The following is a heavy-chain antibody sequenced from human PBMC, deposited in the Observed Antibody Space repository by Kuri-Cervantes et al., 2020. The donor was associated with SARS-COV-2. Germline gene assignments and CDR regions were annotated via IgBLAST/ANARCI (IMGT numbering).Heavy chain of an antibody. CDR3: AKDLSGSFAFDY. J-gene: IGHJ4*02. Sequence: GESLKIYCAASGFACRGNAMSWVRQAPGKGLEWVSVIYSCGSTYYADSVKGRFTISRDNSKNTLYLQMNSLRAEDTAVYYCAKDLSGSFAFDYWGQGTLVTVSS. CDR1: GFACRGNA. D-gene: IGHD1-26*01. V-gene: IGHV3-66*03. CDR2: IYSCGST.